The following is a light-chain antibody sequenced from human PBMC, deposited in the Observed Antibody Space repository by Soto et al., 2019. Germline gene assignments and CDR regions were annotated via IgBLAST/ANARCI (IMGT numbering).Light chain of an antibody. J-gene: IGKJ1*01. CDR2: WAS. Sequence: DIVMTQSPDSLAVSLGERATINCKSSQSVLYSSNNKNYLAWYQQKPGQPPKLLIYWASTRESGVPDRFSGSGSGTDFTLTISSLQAEDVAVYYCQQYYSTSLPTWTFGQGTKVEIK. V-gene: IGKV4-1*01. CDR3: QQYYSTSLPTWT. CDR1: QSVLYSSNNKNY.